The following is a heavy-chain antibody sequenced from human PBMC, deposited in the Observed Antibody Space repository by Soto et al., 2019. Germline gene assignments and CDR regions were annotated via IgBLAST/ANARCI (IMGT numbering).Heavy chain of an antibody. J-gene: IGHJ4*02. V-gene: IGHV1-69*02. CDR2: IIPIVGIP. D-gene: IGHD3-10*01. CDR1: AGTFSSYT. Sequence: QVQLVQSGAEVKKPGSSVKVSCKASAGTFSSYTISWVRQAPGQGLEWMGRIIPIVGIPNYAPKFQGRVTITADRSTSTAYMELTSLTSDDTAVYYCASSPRSGTGVYWGQGTLVTVSS. CDR3: ASSPRSGTGVY.